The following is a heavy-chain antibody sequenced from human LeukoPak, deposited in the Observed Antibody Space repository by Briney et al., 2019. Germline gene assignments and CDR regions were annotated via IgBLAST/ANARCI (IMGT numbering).Heavy chain of an antibody. CDR3: ARLGYCSGGSCAQFDY. CDR1: GGSIISYY. D-gene: IGHD2-15*01. Sequence: KPSETLSLTCTVSGGSIISYYWSWIRRPPGKGMEWIGYIFYNGGTSYNPSLKSRVTISVDTSKNQFSLKLSSVTAADTAVYYCARLGYCSGGSCAQFDYWGQGTLVTVSS. CDR2: IFYNGGT. J-gene: IGHJ4*02. V-gene: IGHV4-59*08.